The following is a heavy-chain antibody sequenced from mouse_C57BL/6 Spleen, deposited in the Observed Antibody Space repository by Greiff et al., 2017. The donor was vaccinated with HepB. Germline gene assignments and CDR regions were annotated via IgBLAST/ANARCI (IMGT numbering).Heavy chain of an antibody. CDR3: ASGDDGYD. D-gene: IGHD2-3*01. Sequence: EVQLQQSGPELVKPGASVKISCKASGYTFTDYYMNWVKQSHGKSLEWIGDINPNNGGTSYNQKFKGKATLTVDKSSSTAYMELRSLTSEDAAVYYCASGDDGYDWGQSTTLTVSS. CDR1: GYTFTDYY. J-gene: IGHJ2*01. CDR2: INPNNGGT. V-gene: IGHV1-26*01.